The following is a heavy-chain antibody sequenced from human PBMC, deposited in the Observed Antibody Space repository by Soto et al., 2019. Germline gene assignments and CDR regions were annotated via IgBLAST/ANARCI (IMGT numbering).Heavy chain of an antibody. CDR3: ARDNAYGLGSYYNDENWFDP. Sequence: EVQLVESGGGVVRPGGSLRLSCAASGFTFDDYGMSWVRQAPGKGLEWVSGINWNGGSTGYADSVKGRFTISRDNAKNSLYLQMNSLRAEDTALYYCARDNAYGLGSYYNDENWFDPWGQGTLVTVSS. CDR2: INWNGGST. D-gene: IGHD3-10*01. CDR1: GFTFDDYG. J-gene: IGHJ5*02. V-gene: IGHV3-20*04.